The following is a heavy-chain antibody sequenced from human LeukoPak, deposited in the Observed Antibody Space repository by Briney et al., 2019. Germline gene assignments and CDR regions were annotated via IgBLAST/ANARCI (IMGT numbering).Heavy chain of an antibody. D-gene: IGHD6-19*01. CDR2: IYYSGST. Sequence: PSETLSLTCTVSGGSISSSSYYWGWIRQPPGKGLEWIGSIYYSGSTYYNPSLKSRVTISVDTSKNQFSLKLSSVTAADTAVYYWARHKPIGVAVFYFDYGARETLVTVSS. CDR1: GGSISSSSYY. J-gene: IGHJ4*02. CDR3: ARHKPIGVAVFYFDY. V-gene: IGHV4-39*01.